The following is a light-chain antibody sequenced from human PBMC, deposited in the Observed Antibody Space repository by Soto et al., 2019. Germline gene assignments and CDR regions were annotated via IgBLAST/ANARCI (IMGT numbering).Light chain of an antibody. CDR3: QQYDNLPLT. Sequence: DIQMTQSPSSLSASVGDRITTTCQASQDISKYLNWYQHKPGKAPKLLIYDASNFETGVPSRFSGSGSGTEFTFTISSLQPEDIATYYCQQYDNLPLTVGGGTKVDIK. CDR2: DAS. CDR1: QDISKY. V-gene: IGKV1-33*01. J-gene: IGKJ4*01.